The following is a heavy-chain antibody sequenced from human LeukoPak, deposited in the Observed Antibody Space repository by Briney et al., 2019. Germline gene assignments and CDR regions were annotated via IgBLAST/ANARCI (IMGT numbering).Heavy chain of an antibody. CDR2: ISGSVGRT. Sequence: GGSLRLSCAASGFTVSSNYMTWVRQAPGKGLEWVSAISGSVGRTYYADSVKGRFTISRDNSKNTLYLQMNSLRAEDTAIYYCAKGRDFDIFPDAFDIWGQGTMVTVSS. J-gene: IGHJ3*02. CDR3: AKGRDFDIFPDAFDI. CDR1: GFTVSSNY. V-gene: IGHV3-23*01. D-gene: IGHD3-9*01.